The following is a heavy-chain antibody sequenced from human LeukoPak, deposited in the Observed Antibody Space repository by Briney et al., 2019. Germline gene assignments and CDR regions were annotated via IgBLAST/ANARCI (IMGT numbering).Heavy chain of an antibody. V-gene: IGHV4-34*01. Sequence: SETLSLTCAVYGGSFSGYYWSWIRQPPGKGLDWIGEINHSGSTNYNPSLKSRVTISVDTSKNQFSLKLSSVTAADTAVYYCARERRPRRYIVVVVAASIGAFDIWGQGTMVTVSS. CDR3: ARERRPRRYIVVVVAASIGAFDI. CDR1: GGSFSGYY. D-gene: IGHD2-15*01. J-gene: IGHJ3*02. CDR2: INHSGST.